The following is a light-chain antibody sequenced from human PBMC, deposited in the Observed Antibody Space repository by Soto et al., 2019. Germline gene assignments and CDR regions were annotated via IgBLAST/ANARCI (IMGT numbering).Light chain of an antibody. V-gene: IGLV2-14*01. CDR3: NSYAGDIIRFV. CDR1: SSDVGAYKY. CDR2: EVS. J-gene: IGLJ1*01. Sequence: CTGTSSDVGAYKYVSWYQQHPGKAPKLMIYEVSNRPSGVSNRFSGSKSGNTASLTISGLQADDEADYYCNSYAGDIIRFVFGTGTKVTVL.